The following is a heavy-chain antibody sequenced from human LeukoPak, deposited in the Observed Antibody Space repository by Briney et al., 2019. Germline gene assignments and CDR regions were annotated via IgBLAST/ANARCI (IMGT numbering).Heavy chain of an antibody. Sequence: PSETPSLTCTVSGGSISSGSYYWSWIRQPAGKGLEWIGRIYTSGSTNYNPSLKSRVTISVDTSKNQFSLKLSSVTAADTAMYCCARGESSTSTLYYYYYYMDVWGKGTTVTVSS. D-gene: IGHD6-6*01. J-gene: IGHJ6*03. CDR2: IYTSGST. CDR1: GGSISSGSYY. V-gene: IGHV4-61*02. CDR3: ARGESSTSTLYYYYYYMDV.